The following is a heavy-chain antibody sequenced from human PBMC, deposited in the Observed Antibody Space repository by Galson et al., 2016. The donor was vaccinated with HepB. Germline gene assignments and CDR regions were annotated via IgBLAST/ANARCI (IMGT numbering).Heavy chain of an antibody. J-gene: IGHJ2*01. CDR2: IRSKAYGGTT. Sequence: SLRLSCATSGITFGDYGMSWVRQAPGKGLEWLGFIRSKAYGGTTEYAASLKGRFTISRDDSKSIAYLQMNSLRSEDTAVYSCSGSGLSVVAYTNWHFDLWGRGTLVTVSS. D-gene: IGHD3-10*01. CDR1: GITFGDYG. V-gene: IGHV3-49*04. CDR3: SGSGLSVVAYTNWHFDL.